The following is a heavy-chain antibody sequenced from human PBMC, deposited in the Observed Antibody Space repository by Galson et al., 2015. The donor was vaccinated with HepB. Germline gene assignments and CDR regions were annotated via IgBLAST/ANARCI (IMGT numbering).Heavy chain of an antibody. CDR2: IYPGDSDT. V-gene: IGHV5-51*01. CDR1: GYSFTSYW. D-gene: IGHD6-13*01. J-gene: IGHJ3*02. CDR3: ASTRIAAAGTYGASDI. Sequence: QSGAEVKKPGESLKISCKGSGYSFTSYWIGWVRQMPGKGLEWMGIIYPGDSDTRYSPSFQGQVTISADKSISTAYLQWSSLKASDTAMYYCASTRIAAAGTYGASDIWGQGTMVTVSS.